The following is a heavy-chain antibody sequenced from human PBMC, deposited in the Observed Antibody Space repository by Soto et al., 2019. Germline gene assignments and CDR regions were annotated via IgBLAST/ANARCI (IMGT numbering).Heavy chain of an antibody. CDR1: GDTFSSYA. J-gene: IGHJ4*02. D-gene: IGHD1-26*01. V-gene: IGHV1-69*01. CDR2: IIPFFNTS. Sequence: QMQLVQSGAEVKKPGSSVKVSCKASGDTFSSYAISWVRQAPGQGLDWMGGIIPFFNTSNYAQKFQGRVTITADESTSTAYMELSSLRSEDTAMYYCARESAYGGNPLAFDYWGQGTLVTVSS. CDR3: ARESAYGGNPLAFDY.